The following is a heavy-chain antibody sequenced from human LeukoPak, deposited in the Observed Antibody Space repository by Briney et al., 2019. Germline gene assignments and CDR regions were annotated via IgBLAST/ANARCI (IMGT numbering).Heavy chain of an antibody. D-gene: IGHD3-16*02. V-gene: IGHV7-4-1*02. J-gene: IGHJ4*02. CDR1: GYTFTSYA. CDR3: ASIGADFDY. CDR2: INTNTGNP. Sequence: ASVKVSCKASGYTFTSYAMNWMRQAPGQGLEFMGWINTNTGNPTYAQGFTGRFVFSLDTSVSTAYLQISSLKAEDTAVYYCASIGADFDYWGQGTLVTVSS.